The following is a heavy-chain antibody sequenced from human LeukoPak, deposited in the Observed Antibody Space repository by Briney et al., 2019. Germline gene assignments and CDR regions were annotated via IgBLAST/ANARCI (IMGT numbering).Heavy chain of an antibody. CDR2: INPNSGGT. Sequence: ASVTVSFTASGYTFTVYYMHWVRQAPGQGLEWMGWINPNSGGTNYAQKFQGRVTMTRDTSISTAYMELSRLRSDDTAVYYCARDRLMVYAIPFDYWGQGTLVSVSS. J-gene: IGHJ4*02. CDR3: ARDRLMVYAIPFDY. V-gene: IGHV1-2*02. D-gene: IGHD2-8*01. CDR1: GYTFTVYY.